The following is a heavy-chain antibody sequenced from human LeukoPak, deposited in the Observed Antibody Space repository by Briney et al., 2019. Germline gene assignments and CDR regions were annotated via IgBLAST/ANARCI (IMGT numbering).Heavy chain of an antibody. CDR1: GSRFTSYW. V-gene: IGHV5-51*01. CDR3: ASLKEDWFDP. J-gene: IGHJ5*02. Sequence: GESLKISCKGSGSRFTSYWIGWVRQMPGKGLEWMGIIHPGDSDTRYSPSFQGQVTISADKSISTAYLQWSSLKASDTAMYYCASLKEDWFDPWGQGTLVTVSS. CDR2: IHPGDSDT.